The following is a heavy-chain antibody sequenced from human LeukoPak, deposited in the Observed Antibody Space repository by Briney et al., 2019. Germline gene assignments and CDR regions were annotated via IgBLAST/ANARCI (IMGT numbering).Heavy chain of an antibody. J-gene: IGHJ4*02. CDR2: ISGSGGST. Sequence: GGFLRLCCAASGFTFSSYAMSWVRQAPGKGLEWVSAISGSGGSTYYADSVKGRVTISRDNSKNTLYLQMNSLTAEDTAVYYCAKALSITMIVVVTYWGQGTLVTVSS. D-gene: IGHD3-22*01. V-gene: IGHV3-23*01. CDR1: GFTFSSYA. CDR3: AKALSITMIVVVTY.